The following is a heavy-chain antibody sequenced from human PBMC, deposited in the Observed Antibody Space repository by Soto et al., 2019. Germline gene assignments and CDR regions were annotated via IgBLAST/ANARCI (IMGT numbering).Heavy chain of an antibody. CDR1: GDSVSSNSAA. D-gene: IGHD3-16*01. CDR2: TYYRSKWYN. Sequence: PSQTLSLTCAISGDSVSSNSAAWNWIRQSPSRGLEWLGRTYYRSKWYNDYAVSVKSRITINPDTSKNQFSLKLSSVTAADTAVYYCARGRVRFVRRGSYYDYWGQGTLVTVSS. J-gene: IGHJ4*02. CDR3: ARGRVRFVRRGSYYDY. V-gene: IGHV6-1*01.